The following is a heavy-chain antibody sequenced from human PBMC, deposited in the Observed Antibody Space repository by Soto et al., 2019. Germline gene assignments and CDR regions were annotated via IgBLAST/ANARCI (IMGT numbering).Heavy chain of an antibody. J-gene: IGHJ4*02. CDR3: ARTDGDLDY. CDR1: GYTFTRYD. Sequence: QVQLVQSGAEVKKPGASVKVSSKASGYTFTRYDINWVRQAPGQGLEWMGWTNPKSGYTGSAQKFQGRITMTRDSSISTAYMELNSLRSEDTAVYYCARTDGDLDYWGQGTPVTVSS. D-gene: IGHD4-17*01. V-gene: IGHV1-8*01. CDR2: TNPKSGYT.